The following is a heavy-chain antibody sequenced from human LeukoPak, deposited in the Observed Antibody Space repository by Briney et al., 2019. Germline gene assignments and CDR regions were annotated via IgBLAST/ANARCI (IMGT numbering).Heavy chain of an antibody. Sequence: PGGSLRLSCAASGFTFSSYGMHWVRQAPGKGLEWVAVIWYDGSNKYYADSVKGRFTISRDNSKNTLYLQMNSLRAEDTAVYYCARVRGGYYEFDYWGQGTLVTVSS. CDR1: GFTFSSYG. V-gene: IGHV3-33*01. CDR3: ARVRGGYYEFDY. D-gene: IGHD3-3*01. J-gene: IGHJ4*02. CDR2: IWYDGSNK.